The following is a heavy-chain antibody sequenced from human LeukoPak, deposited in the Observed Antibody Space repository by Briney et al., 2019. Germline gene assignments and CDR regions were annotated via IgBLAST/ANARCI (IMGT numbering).Heavy chain of an antibody. J-gene: IGHJ4*02. D-gene: IGHD5-24*01. CDR3: AREGYNEASSYLDY. Sequence: PSETLSLTCTVSGGSISSYYWSWIRQPPGKGLEWIGYIYYSGSTNYNPSLKSRVTISVDTSKNQFSLKLSSVTAADTAVYYCAREGYNEASSYLDYWGQGTLVTVSS. V-gene: IGHV4-59*01. CDR1: GGSISSYY. CDR2: IYYSGST.